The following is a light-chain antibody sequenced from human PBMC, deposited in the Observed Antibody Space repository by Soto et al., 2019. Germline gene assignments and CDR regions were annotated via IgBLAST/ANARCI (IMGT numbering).Light chain of an antibody. CDR1: QGISSY. J-gene: IGKJ1*01. V-gene: IGKV1-9*01. CDR2: AAS. Sequence: DIQLTQSPSFLSASVGDRVTITCRASQGISSYLAWYQQKPGKAPKLLIYAASTLQSGVPSRFSGSGSGTEFTLTISSLQPDDFGVYYCQQYKSSSTFGQGTKVDI. CDR3: QQYKSSST.